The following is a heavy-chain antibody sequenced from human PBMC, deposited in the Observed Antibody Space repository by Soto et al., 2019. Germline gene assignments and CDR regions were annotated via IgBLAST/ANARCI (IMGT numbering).Heavy chain of an antibody. J-gene: IGHJ2*01. V-gene: IGHV3-21*01. CDR3: ARDQVACTPEFDF. Sequence: EVQLVESGGGLVKPGGSLRLSCAASGFTFSSYSMNWVRQAPGKGLEWVSSISSSSSYIYYADSVKGRFTISRDNAKNSLYLQMKRLRAEETAVDLCARDQVACTPEFDFWGRGTLVTVSS. CDR2: ISSSSSYI. D-gene: IGHD6-19*01. CDR1: GFTFSSYS.